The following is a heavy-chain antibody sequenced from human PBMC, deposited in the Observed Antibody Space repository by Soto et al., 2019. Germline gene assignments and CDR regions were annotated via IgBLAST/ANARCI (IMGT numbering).Heavy chain of an antibody. CDR1: GISLSDNA. J-gene: IGHJ4*02. CDR3: AKKDRLYGVAVAFDS. Sequence: VKLLESGGGLVKPGGSLRLSCAASGISLSDNAMSWVRQAPGKGLEWISAISGDGVSKLYADSVRGRFTISRDNAANTLYLQMSSLRTEDTALYYCAKKDRLYGVAVAFDSWGQGTLVTVSS. V-gene: IGHV3-23*01. CDR2: ISGDGVSK. D-gene: IGHD6-19*01.